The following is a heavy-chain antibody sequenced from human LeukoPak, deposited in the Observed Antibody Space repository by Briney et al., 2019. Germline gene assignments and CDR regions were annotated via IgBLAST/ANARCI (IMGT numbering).Heavy chain of an antibody. CDR1: GGSFSSSY. D-gene: IGHD6-13*01. V-gene: IGHV4-59*01. J-gene: IGHJ4*02. CDR3: ARGPYSSRDDY. CDR2: IYYSGST. Sequence: SETLSLTCTVSGGSFSSSYWRWIRQPPGKGLEWIGYIYYSGSTTSNPSLKSRVTMSVYTSKNQFSLKQRAVYDSDTAVYYCARGPYSSRDDYWGQGTVVTVSS.